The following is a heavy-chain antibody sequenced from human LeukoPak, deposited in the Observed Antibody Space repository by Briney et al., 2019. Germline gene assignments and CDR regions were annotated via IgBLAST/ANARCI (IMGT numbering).Heavy chain of an antibody. J-gene: IGHJ4*02. D-gene: IGHD3-22*01. Sequence: GGSLRLSCAASGFTFSSYEMNWVRQAPGKGLEWVSAISGSGGSTYYADSVKGRFTISRDNSKNTLYLQMNSLRAEDTAVYYCARGAWYYYDSSGYYQDYWGQGTLVTVSS. CDR1: GFTFSSYE. V-gene: IGHV3-23*01. CDR3: ARGAWYYYDSSGYYQDY. CDR2: ISGSGGST.